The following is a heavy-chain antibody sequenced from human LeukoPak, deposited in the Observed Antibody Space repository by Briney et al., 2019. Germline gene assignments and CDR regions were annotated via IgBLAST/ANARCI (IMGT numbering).Heavy chain of an antibody. CDR3: ARVVYSSSWFDY. D-gene: IGHD6-13*01. V-gene: IGHV1-2*02. Sequence: ASVKVSCKASGYTFTGYYMHWVRQAPGQGLEWMGWINPNSGGTNYAQKFQGRVTMTRDTSISTAYMELSRLRSDDTAVYYYARVVYSSSWFDYWGQGTLVTVSS. J-gene: IGHJ4*02. CDR2: INPNSGGT. CDR1: GYTFTGYY.